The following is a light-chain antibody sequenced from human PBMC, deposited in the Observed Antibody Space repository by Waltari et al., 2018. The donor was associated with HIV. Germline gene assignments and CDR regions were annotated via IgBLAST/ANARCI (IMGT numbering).Light chain of an antibody. CDR1: HSITKY. CDR3: QHRSNWPPFT. CDR2: EAS. V-gene: IGKV3-11*01. J-gene: IGKJ3*01. Sequence: EIVLTQSPATLSLSPGEGVTLSCRASHSITKYLAWYQQKPGQAPRLLIYEASIRATGIPARFSGSGSGTDFTLTISSLEPEDFALYYCQHRSNWPPFTFGPGTKVEIK.